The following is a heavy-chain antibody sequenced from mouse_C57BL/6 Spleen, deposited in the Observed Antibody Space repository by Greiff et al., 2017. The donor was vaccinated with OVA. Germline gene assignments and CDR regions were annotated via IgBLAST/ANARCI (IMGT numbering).Heavy chain of an antibody. Sequence: DVHLVESGGGLVQPKGSLKLSCAASGFSFNTYAMNWVRQAPGKGLEWVARIRSKSNNYATYYADSVKDRFTISRDDSESMLYLQMNNLKTEDTAMYYCVRHEGYDAVYYAMDYWGQGTSVTVSS. V-gene: IGHV10-1*01. D-gene: IGHD2-14*01. CDR3: VRHEGYDAVYYAMDY. CDR2: IRSKSNNYAT. CDR1: GFSFNTYA. J-gene: IGHJ4*01.